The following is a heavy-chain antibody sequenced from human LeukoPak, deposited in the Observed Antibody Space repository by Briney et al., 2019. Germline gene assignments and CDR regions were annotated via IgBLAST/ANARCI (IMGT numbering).Heavy chain of an antibody. CDR1: GGSISSYY. J-gene: IGHJ4*02. V-gene: IGHV4-59*01. CDR2: IYYSGST. CDR3: ARTVVPAAIVYFDY. D-gene: IGHD2-2*02. Sequence: PSETLSLTCTVSGGSISSYYWSWIRQPPGKGREWIGYIYYSGSTNYNPSLKSRVTISVDTSKNQFSLKLSSVTAADTAVYYCARTVVPAAIVYFDYWGQGTLVTVSS.